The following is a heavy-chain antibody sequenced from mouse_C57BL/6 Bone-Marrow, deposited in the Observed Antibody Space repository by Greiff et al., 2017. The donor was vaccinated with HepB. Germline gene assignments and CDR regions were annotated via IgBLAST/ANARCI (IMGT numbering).Heavy chain of an antibody. CDR1: GYTFTSYG. Sequence: VQRVESGAELARPGASVKLSCKASGYTFTSYGISWVKQRTGQGLEWIGEIYPRSGNTYYNEKFKGKATLTADKSSSTAYMELRSLTSEDSAVYFCARRYYGSSWYFDVWGTGTTVTVSS. V-gene: IGHV1-81*01. J-gene: IGHJ1*03. D-gene: IGHD1-1*01. CDR2: IYPRSGNT. CDR3: ARRYYGSSWYFDV.